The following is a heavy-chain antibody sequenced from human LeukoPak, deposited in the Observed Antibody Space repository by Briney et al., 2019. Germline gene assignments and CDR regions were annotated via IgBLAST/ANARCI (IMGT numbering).Heavy chain of an antibody. CDR3: ARTSGQWLEYNWFDP. CDR2: IFTSGSP. Sequence: SETLSLTCSVSGGSIGGHYWNWIRQAPGKGLEWIGHIFTSGSPNYSPSLKSRVTFSRDTARSQIYLNLNSVTAADTAVYYCARTSGQWLEYNWFDPWGQGTLVTVSS. J-gene: IGHJ5*02. V-gene: IGHV4-4*07. D-gene: IGHD6-19*01. CDR1: GGSIGGHY.